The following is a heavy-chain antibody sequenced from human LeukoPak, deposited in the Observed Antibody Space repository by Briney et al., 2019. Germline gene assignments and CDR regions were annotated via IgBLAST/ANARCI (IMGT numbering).Heavy chain of an antibody. J-gene: IGHJ6*03. CDR2: IYYSGST. D-gene: IGHD3-3*01. CDR3: ASRVYDFWSGSHRGYYYYYMDV. V-gene: IGHV4-39*01. CDR1: GGSISSSSYY. Sequence: SETLSLTCTVSGGSISSSSYYWGWIRQPPGKGLEWIGRIYYSGSTYYNPDLKSRVTISVDTSKNHFSLELSSVAAADTAVYYCASRVYDFWSGSHRGYYYYYMDVWGKGTTVTVSS.